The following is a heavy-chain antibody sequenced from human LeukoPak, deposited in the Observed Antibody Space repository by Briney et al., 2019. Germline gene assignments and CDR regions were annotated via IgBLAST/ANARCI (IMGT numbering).Heavy chain of an antibody. Sequence: KPSETLSLTCTVSGGSISSTSYYWAWIRQPPGKGLEWIGSIDYTGNTYYNPSLKSRVTMSVDTSKNQFSLKLSSVTAADTAVYYCARETCSSTSCYMAGYAFDIWGQGTMVTVSS. CDR3: ARETCSSTSCYMAGYAFDI. CDR1: GGSISSTSYY. CDR2: IDYTGNT. J-gene: IGHJ3*02. V-gene: IGHV4-39*07. D-gene: IGHD2-2*02.